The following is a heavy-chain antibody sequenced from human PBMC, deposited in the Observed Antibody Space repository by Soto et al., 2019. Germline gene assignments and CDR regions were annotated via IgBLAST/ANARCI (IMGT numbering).Heavy chain of an antibody. J-gene: IGHJ6*02. D-gene: IGHD4-17*01. CDR3: AHGDYDYYYYGMDV. CDR1: GFTFSSYA. CDR2: ISGSGGST. V-gene: IGHV3-23*01. Sequence: EVQLLESGGGLVQPGGSLRLSCAASGFTFSSYAMSWVRQAPGKGLEWVSAISGSGGSTYYADSVKGRFTISRDNSKNTLYLQMNSLRAEDMAVYYCAHGDYDYYYYGMDVWGQGTTVTVSS.